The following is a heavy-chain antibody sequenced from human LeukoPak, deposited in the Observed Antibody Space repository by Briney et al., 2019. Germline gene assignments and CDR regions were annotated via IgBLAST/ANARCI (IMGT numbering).Heavy chain of an antibody. Sequence: PGGSLRLSCAASGFTFSDYYMSWIRQAPGKGLEWVSYISSSGSTIYYADSVKGRFTISRDNSKNTLYLQMNSLRAEDTAVYYCARVGPIAAYYYYYYMDVWGKGTTVTVSS. CDR2: ISSSGSTI. V-gene: IGHV3-11*04. CDR3: ARVGPIAAYYYYYYMDV. J-gene: IGHJ6*03. D-gene: IGHD6-13*01. CDR1: GFTFSDYY.